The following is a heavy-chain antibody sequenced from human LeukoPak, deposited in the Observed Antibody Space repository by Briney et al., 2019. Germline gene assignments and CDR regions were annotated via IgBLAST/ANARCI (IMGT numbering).Heavy chain of an antibody. CDR3: AKCLEYYDFWSGYYAPFDY. J-gene: IGHJ4*02. V-gene: IGHV3-23*01. D-gene: IGHD3-3*01. CDR1: GFTVSSNY. CDR2: ISGSGGST. Sequence: GGSLRLSCAASGFTVSSNYMSWVRQAPGKGLEWVSAISGSGGSTYYADSVKGRFTISRDNSKNTLYLQMNSLRAEDTAVYYCAKCLEYYDFWSGYYAPFDYWGQGTLVTVSS.